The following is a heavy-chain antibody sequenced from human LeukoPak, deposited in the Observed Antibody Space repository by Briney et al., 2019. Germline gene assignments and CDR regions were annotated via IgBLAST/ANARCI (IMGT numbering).Heavy chain of an antibody. CDR3: ARVMSVDTAVLDY. J-gene: IGHJ4*02. V-gene: IGHV3-72*01. Sequence: PWGSLRLSCAASAFTCSDHYMDWVRQAPGKILEWIDRTRKKANSYTTEYAASVKGRFTISRDDSKISLYLQMNSLETEDTAVYYCARVMSVDTAVLDYWGQGTLVTVSS. CDR1: AFTCSDHY. CDR2: TRKKANSYTT. D-gene: IGHD5-18*01.